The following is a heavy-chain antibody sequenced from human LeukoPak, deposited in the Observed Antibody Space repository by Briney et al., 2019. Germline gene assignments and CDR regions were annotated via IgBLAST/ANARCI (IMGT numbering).Heavy chain of an antibody. CDR1: GGSFSGYC. V-gene: IGHV4-34*01. Sequence: PSETLSLTCAVYGGSFSGYCWSWIRQPPGKGLEWIGEINHSGSTNYNPSLKSRVTISVDTSKNQFSLKLSSVTAADTAVYYCARERGRERTAMVKAAYYFDYWGQGTLVTVSS. CDR3: ARERGRERTAMVKAAYYFDY. J-gene: IGHJ4*02. D-gene: IGHD5-18*01. CDR2: INHSGST.